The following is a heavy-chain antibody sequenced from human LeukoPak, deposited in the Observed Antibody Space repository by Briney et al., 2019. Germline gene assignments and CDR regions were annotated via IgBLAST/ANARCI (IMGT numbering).Heavy chain of an antibody. J-gene: IGHJ1*01. V-gene: IGHV3-43*02. D-gene: IGHD6-13*01. CDR2: ISGDGGST. Sequence: RRSLTPSCPPSTLTSDDYAMDWVSHPPKEVMGWDSLISGDGGSTYYADSVKDRFNICRDNNKNSLYLQMNSLRTEDTGLYYCARIAAAGIIEGGYFQHWGQGTLVTVST. CDR3: ARIAAAGIIEGGYFQH. CDR1: TLTSDDYA.